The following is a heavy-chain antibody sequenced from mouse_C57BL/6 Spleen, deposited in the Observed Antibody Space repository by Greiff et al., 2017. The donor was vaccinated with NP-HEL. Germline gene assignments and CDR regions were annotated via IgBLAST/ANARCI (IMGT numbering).Heavy chain of an antibody. D-gene: IGHD2-1*01. V-gene: IGHV2-2*01. CDR3: ARRSGNYGAMDY. J-gene: IGHJ4*01. Sequence: VKLMESGPGLVQPSQTLTITCTVSGFSLTSYGVHWVRQSPGKGLEWLGVIWSGGSTDYYAAFISSLSISKDNSKSQVFFKMISLQADDTAIYYCARRSGNYGAMDYWGQGTSVTVSS. CDR1: GFSLTSYG. CDR2: IWSGGST.